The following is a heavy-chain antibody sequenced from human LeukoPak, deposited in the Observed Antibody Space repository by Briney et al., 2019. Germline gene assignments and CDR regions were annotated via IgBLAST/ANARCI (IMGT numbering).Heavy chain of an antibody. Sequence: GGSLRLSCAASGIPFSSYEMNCVRQAPGKGLEWVSYISSSGTAIYYADSVKGRFTISRDNAKNSLYLQMSILRAEDTAVYYCARGPRIAAAGTGYWGQGTLVTVSS. V-gene: IGHV3-48*03. CDR2: ISSSGTAI. J-gene: IGHJ4*02. CDR3: ARGPRIAAAGTGY. CDR1: GIPFSSYE. D-gene: IGHD6-13*01.